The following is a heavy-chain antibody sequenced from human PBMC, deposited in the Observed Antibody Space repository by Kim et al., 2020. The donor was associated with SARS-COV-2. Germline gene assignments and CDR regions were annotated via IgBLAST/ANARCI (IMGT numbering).Heavy chain of an antibody. J-gene: IGHJ4*02. D-gene: IGHD1-1*01. V-gene: IGHV3-74*01. CDR2: VTSATSSE. Sequence: GGSLRLSCAASGFTFSSYSMHWVRQAPGKGLVWVSRVTSATSSESYADSVRGRFSISRDNAKHTMYLQMHSLRAEDTAVYYCARGTTDAPGIAYWGQGT. CDR1: GFTFSSYS. CDR3: ARGTTDAPGIAY.